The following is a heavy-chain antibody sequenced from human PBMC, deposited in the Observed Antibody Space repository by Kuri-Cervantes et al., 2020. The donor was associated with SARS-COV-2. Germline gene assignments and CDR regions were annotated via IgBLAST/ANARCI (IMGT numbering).Heavy chain of an antibody. CDR3: TTDLLNDYGDYEVFDTTTRRGY. CDR1: GFTFSSYS. D-gene: IGHD4-17*01. CDR2: ISSSSSYI. V-gene: IGHV3-21*01. Sequence: GESLKISCAASGFTFSSYSMNWVRQAPGKGLEWVSSISSSSSYIYYADSVKGRFTISRDNAKNSLYLQMNSLRAEDTAVYYCTTDLLNDYGDYEVFDTTTRRGYWGQGTLVTVSS. J-gene: IGHJ4*02.